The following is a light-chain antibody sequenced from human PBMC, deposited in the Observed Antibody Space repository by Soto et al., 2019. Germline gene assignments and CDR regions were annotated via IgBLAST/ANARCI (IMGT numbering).Light chain of an antibody. Sequence: EIVLTQSPATLSLSPGERATLSCRASQSVSSYLAWYQQKPGQAPRLLIYDASNRATGIPARFSGSGSGTDFTLTIRSLEPEDFAVYYCQQRSNGPWTFGQGTKLELK. V-gene: IGKV3-11*01. J-gene: IGKJ2*01. CDR2: DAS. CDR1: QSVSSY. CDR3: QQRSNGPWT.